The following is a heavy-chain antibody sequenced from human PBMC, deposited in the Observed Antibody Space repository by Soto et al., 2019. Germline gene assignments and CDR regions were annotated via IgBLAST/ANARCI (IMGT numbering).Heavy chain of an antibody. D-gene: IGHD3-3*01. CDR1: GFTFSSYW. CDR2: INSDGSST. Sequence: GGSLRLSCAASGFTFSSYWMHWVRQAPGKGLVWVSRINSDGSSTSYADSVKGRFTISRDNAKNTLYLQMNSLRAEDTAVYYCARSGDYDFWSEYFDYWGQGTLVTVSS. V-gene: IGHV3-74*01. CDR3: ARSGDYDFWSEYFDY. J-gene: IGHJ4*02.